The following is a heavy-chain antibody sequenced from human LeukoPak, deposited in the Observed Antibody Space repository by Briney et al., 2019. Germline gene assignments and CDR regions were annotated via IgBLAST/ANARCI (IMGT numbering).Heavy chain of an antibody. Sequence: GASVKVSCKASGYTFTSYYMHWVRQAPGQGLEWMGIINPSGGTTSYAQKFQGRVTMTRDTSTSTVYMKLSSLRSEDTAVYYCARESYPSVPAAGPQGFDLWGRGTLVTVSS. CDR1: GYTFTSYY. CDR3: ARESYPSVPAAGPQGFDL. J-gene: IGHJ2*01. V-gene: IGHV1-46*01. CDR2: INPSGGTT. D-gene: IGHD2-2*01.